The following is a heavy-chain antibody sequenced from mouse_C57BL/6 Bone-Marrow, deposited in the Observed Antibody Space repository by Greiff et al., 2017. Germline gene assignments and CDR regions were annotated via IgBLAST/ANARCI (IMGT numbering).Heavy chain of an antibody. V-gene: IGHV5-6*01. D-gene: IGHD1-1*02. CDR1: GFTFSSYD. CDR3: ARHGGSWLAY. J-gene: IGHJ3*01. CDR2: ISSGGSYT. Sequence: EVQGVESGGDLVKPGGSLKLSCAASGFTFSSYDMSWVRQTPDKRLEWVATISSGGSYTYYPASVKGRFTISRDTAKNTLYLQMSSLKSEDTAMYYCARHGGSWLAYWGQGTLVTVSA.